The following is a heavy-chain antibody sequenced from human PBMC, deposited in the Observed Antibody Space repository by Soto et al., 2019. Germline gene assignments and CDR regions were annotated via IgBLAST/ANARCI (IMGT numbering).Heavy chain of an antibody. J-gene: IGHJ4*02. Sequence: SETLSLTCAVSGGSVTSNNLWTFVRQPPGQGLEWIGEIYRTGSTNYNPSLKSRVTISLDKSENQFSLKVTSLTAADTAVYYCASRDPGTSVDYWGQGTLVPVSP. CDR3: ASRDPGTSVDY. CDR1: GGSVTSNNL. CDR2: IYRTGST. V-gene: IGHV4-4*02. D-gene: IGHD1-7*01.